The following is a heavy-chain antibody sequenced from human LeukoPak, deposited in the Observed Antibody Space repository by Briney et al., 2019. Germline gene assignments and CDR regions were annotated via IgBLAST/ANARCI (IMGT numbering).Heavy chain of an antibody. CDR1: GXTVSNNY. Sequence: PGGSLRLSCAASGXTVSNNYMSWVRQAPGKGQEWVSIIYSDGSTYYADSVKGRFIISRDNSKNTLYLQMDSLRAEDTAVYYCARGSYGVYWGQGTLVTVSS. J-gene: IGHJ4*02. V-gene: IGHV3-53*01. CDR3: ARGSYGVY. CDR2: IYSDGST. D-gene: IGHD5-18*01.